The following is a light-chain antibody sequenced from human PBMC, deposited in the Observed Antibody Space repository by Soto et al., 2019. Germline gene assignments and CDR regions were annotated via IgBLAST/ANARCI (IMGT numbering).Light chain of an antibody. CDR1: QSVSSN. Sequence: EIVMTQSPATLSVSPGERATLSCRASQSVSSNLAWYQQKPGQAPRLLIYGASTRATGIPARFSGNGSGTEFSLTISSLQSEDFAVYYCRQYNNWPPWTFGQGTKLEIK. CDR2: GAS. V-gene: IGKV3-15*01. CDR3: RQYNNWPPWT. J-gene: IGKJ1*01.